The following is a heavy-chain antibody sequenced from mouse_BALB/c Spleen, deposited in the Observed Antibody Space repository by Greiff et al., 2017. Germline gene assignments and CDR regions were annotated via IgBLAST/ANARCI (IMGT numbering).Heavy chain of an antibody. D-gene: IGHD5-5*01. Sequence: EVMLVESGGGLVKPGGSLKLSCAASGFTFSSYAMSWVRQTPEKRLEWVASISSGGSTCYPDSVKGRFTISRDNARNILYLQMSSLRSEDTAMYYCARGLPPPFAYWGQGTLVTVSA. CDR1: GFTFSSYA. CDR2: ISSGGST. J-gene: IGHJ3*01. V-gene: IGHV5-6-5*01. CDR3: ARGLPPPFAY.